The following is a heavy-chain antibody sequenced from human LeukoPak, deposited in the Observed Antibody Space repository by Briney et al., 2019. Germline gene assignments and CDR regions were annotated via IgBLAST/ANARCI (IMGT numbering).Heavy chain of an antibody. CDR2: IKQDGSEK. Sequence: PGGSLRLSCAASGFTFSSYWMSWVRQAPGKGLEWVANIKQDGSEKYYVDSVKGRFTISRDNAKNSLYLQMNSLRAEDTAVYYCASTPPGSSWYGGPDYWGQGTLVTVSS. CDR1: GFTFSSYW. D-gene: IGHD6-13*01. V-gene: IGHV3-7*01. CDR3: ASTPPGSSWYGGPDY. J-gene: IGHJ4*02.